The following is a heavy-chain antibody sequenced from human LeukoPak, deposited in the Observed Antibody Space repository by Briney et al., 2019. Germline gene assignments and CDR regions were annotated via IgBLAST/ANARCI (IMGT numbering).Heavy chain of an antibody. CDR2: VYRSGDT. J-gene: IGHJ5*02. V-gene: IGHV4-4*07. CDR3: ARGQISAATYNWFDP. Sequence: PSETLSLTCSVSGGSISTYYWSWIRQPAGKGLEWIGRVYRSGDTNYNPSLKSRLTMSVDTSKNQISLRLRSVTAADTAVYYCARGQISAATYNWFDPWGQGTLVTVSS. D-gene: IGHD2-2*01. CDR1: GGSISTYY.